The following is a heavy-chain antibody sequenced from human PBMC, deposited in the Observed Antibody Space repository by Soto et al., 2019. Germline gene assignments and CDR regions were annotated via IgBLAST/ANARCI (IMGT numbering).Heavy chain of an antibody. Sequence: EVQLLESGGGLVQPGGSLRLSCAASGFTFSSYAMSWVRQAPGKGLEWVSAISGSGGSTYYADSVKGRFTISRDNSKNTLYLQMDSLRAEDTAVYYCASGARATSTQLVFDYWGQGTLVTVSS. V-gene: IGHV3-23*01. CDR1: GFTFSSYA. D-gene: IGHD1-1*01. CDR2: ISGSGGST. CDR3: ASGARATSTQLVFDY. J-gene: IGHJ4*02.